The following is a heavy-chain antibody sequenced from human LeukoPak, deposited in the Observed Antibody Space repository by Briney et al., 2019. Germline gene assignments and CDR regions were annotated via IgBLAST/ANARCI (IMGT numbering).Heavy chain of an antibody. D-gene: IGHD4/OR15-4a*01. Sequence: ASVKVSCKASGYTFTGYYMHWVRQAPGQGLEWMGWINPNSGGTNYAQKFQARVTMTRDTSTSTVYMELSSLRSEDTAVYYCARDLGAQTMVFFDPWGQGTLVTVSS. CDR3: ARDLGAQTMVFFDP. J-gene: IGHJ5*02. CDR2: INPNSGGT. CDR1: GYTFTGYY. V-gene: IGHV1-2*02.